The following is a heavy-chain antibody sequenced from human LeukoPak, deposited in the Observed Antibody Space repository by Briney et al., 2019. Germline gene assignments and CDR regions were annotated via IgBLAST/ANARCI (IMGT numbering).Heavy chain of an antibody. CDR2: IFHTGHT. J-gene: IGHJ5*02. D-gene: IGHD3-10*01. V-gene: IGHV4-4*02. CDR1: GGSVSSSNW. Sequence: SETLSLTCTVSGGSVSSSNWWTWIRQTPGKGLEWIGEIFHTGHTNYNPSLKSRVTISVDKSSSHFSLNLNSVTAADTAVYYCARDGGLTIVRGVVDLWGQGTLVTVSS. CDR3: ARDGGLTIVRGVVDL.